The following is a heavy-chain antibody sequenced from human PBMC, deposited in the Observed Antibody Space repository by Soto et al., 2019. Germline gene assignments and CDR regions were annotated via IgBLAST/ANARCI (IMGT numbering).Heavy chain of an antibody. Sequence: SETLSLTCSVPGDSISTVDYFWAWIRQPPGQALEYIGYIYKSTTTYYNPSFESRVAISLDTSKSQFSLNVTSVTAADTAVYFCARGRYCLTGRCFPNWFDSWGQGTLVTVSS. V-gene: IGHV4-30-4*01. CDR3: ARGRYCLTGRCFPNWFDS. CDR2: IYKSTTT. D-gene: IGHD2-15*01. J-gene: IGHJ5*01. CDR1: GDSISTVDYF.